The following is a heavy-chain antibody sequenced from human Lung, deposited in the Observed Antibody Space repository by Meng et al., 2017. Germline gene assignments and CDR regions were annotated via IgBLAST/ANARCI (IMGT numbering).Heavy chain of an antibody. V-gene: IGHV4-34*01. CDR1: GGSVSDYC. CDR2: INHSGST. CDR3: ARGPTTMAHDFDY. D-gene: IGHD4-11*01. J-gene: IGHJ4*02. Sequence: LQQWGAGFFKPSQTRSRIFFVAGGSVSDYCWSWIRQPPGKGLEWIGEINHSGSTNYNPSLESRATISVDTSQNNLSLKLSSVTAAESAVYYCARGPTTMAHDFDYWGQGTLVTVSS.